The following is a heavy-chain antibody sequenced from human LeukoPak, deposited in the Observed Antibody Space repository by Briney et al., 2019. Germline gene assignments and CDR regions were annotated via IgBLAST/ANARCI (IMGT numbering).Heavy chain of an antibody. CDR2: INHSGST. D-gene: IGHD6-6*01. CDR3: ARRPYYYYYMDV. Sequence: SETLSLTCAVYGGSFSGYYWSWIRQPPGKGLVWIGEINHSGSTNYNPSLKSRVTISVDTSKNQFSLKLSSVTAADTAVYYCARRPYYYYYMDVWGKGTTVTVSS. CDR1: GGSFSGYY. V-gene: IGHV4-34*01. J-gene: IGHJ6*03.